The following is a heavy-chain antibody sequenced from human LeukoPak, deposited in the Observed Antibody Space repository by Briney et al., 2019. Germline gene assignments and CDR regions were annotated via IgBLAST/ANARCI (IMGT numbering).Heavy chain of an antibody. J-gene: IGHJ4*02. CDR3: AKDPVGDSSGWYVYDY. D-gene: IGHD6-19*01. Sequence: GGSLRLSCAASAFTFSSYWMHWVRQAPGKGLEWVSAISGSGGSTYYADSVKGRFTISRDNSKNTLYLQMNSLRAEDTAVYYCAKDPVGDSSGWYVYDYWGQGTLVTVSS. CDR2: ISGSGGST. V-gene: IGHV3-23*01. CDR1: AFTFSSYW.